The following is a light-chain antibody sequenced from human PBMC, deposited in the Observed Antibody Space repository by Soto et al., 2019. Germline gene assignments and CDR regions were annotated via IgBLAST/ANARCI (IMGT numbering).Light chain of an antibody. Sequence: AIRMTQSPSSLSASTVDRVTITCRASQGISSYLAWYQQKPGKAPKLLIYAASTLQSGVPSRFSGSGSETDFTLTIRCLQSEDFATYYCQQYYSYPPGTFGQGTKGDIK. J-gene: IGKJ1*01. V-gene: IGKV1-8*01. CDR2: AAS. CDR1: QGISSY. CDR3: QQYYSYPPGT.